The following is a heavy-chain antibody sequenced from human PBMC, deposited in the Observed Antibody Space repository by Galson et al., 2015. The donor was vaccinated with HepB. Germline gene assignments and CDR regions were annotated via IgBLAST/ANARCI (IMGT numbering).Heavy chain of an antibody. J-gene: IGHJ4*02. CDR3: VRESLMAMVTFDL. CDR2: IWHAGSNQ. D-gene: IGHD5-18*01. V-gene: IGHV3-33*01. CDR1: GFIFSRHG. Sequence: SLRLSCAASGFIFSRHGIHWVRQAPGKGLECVAMIWHAGSNQLYADSVKGRFTISRDNSKNTLYLQMNSLRAEETAVYYCVRESLMAMVTFDLWGRGTLVTVSS.